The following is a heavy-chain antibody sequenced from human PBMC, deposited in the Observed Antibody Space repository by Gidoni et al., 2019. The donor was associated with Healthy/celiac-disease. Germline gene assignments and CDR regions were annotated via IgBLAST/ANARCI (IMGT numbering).Heavy chain of an antibody. CDR3: ARDPQRSSWFDY. CDR2: ISSSSSYI. CDR1: GFTFSSYS. Sequence: EVQLVESGGGLVKPGGSLRLSCAASGFTFSSYSMNWVRQAPGKGLEWVSSISSSSSYIYYADSVKGRFTISRDNAKNSLYLQMNSLRAEDTAVYYCARDPQRSSWFDYWGQGTLVTVSS. V-gene: IGHV3-21*01. D-gene: IGHD6-13*01. J-gene: IGHJ4*02.